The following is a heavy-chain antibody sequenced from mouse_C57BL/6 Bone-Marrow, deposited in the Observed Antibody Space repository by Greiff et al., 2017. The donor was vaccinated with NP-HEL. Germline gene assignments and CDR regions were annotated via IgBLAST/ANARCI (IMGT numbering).Heavy chain of an antibody. V-gene: IGHV5-4*01. J-gene: IGHJ1*03. Sequence: EVKVVESGGGLVKPGGSLKLSCAASGFTFSSYAMSWVRQTPEKRLEWVATISDGGSYTYYPDNVKGRFTISRDNAKNNLYLQMSHLKSEDTAMYYCARDPAYYSNLDWYFDVWGTGTTVTVSS. CDR2: ISDGGSYT. D-gene: IGHD2-5*01. CDR3: ARDPAYYSNLDWYFDV. CDR1: GFTFSSYA.